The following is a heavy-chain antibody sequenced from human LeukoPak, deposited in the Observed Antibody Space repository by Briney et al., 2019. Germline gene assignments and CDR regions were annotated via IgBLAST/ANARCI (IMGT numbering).Heavy chain of an antibody. V-gene: IGHV1-8*03. CDR3: ARRHYYYYMDV. Sequence: ASVRVSCKASGYTFTSYDINWVRQATGQGLEWMGWMNPNSGNTGYAQKFQGRVTITRNTSISTAYMELSSLRSEDTAVYYCARRHYYYYMDVWGKGTTVTVSS. J-gene: IGHJ6*03. CDR1: GYTFTSYD. CDR2: MNPNSGNT.